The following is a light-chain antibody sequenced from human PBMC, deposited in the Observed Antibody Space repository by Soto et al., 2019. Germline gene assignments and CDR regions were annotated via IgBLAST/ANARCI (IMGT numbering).Light chain of an antibody. Sequence: QSVLTQPRSVSGSPGQSVTISCTETSSDFGGYNYVSWYQQHPGKAPKLIIYDVNDRPSGVPDRFSGSKSGNAASLTISGLQAEDEADYYCAAWDDSLNGVFGGGTKLTVL. CDR1: SSDFGGYNY. CDR2: DVN. J-gene: IGLJ3*02. CDR3: AAWDDSLNGV. V-gene: IGLV2-11*01.